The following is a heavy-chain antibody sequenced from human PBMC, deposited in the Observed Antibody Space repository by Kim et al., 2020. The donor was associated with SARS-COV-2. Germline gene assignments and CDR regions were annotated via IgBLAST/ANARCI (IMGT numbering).Heavy chain of an antibody. V-gene: IGHV1-18*01. Sequence: ASVKVSCKASGYTFTSYGISWVRQAPGQGLEWMGWISAYNGNTNYAQKLQGRVTMTTDTSTSTAYMELRSLRSDDTAVYYCARPRAAWGFLDAFDIWGQGTMVTVSS. CDR3: ARPRAAWGFLDAFDI. D-gene: IGHD6-25*01. CDR1: GYTFTSYG. CDR2: ISAYNGNT. J-gene: IGHJ3*02.